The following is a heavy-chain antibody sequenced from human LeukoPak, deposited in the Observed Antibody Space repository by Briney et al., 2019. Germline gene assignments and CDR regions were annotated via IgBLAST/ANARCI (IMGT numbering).Heavy chain of an antibody. CDR3: ARGRGTGDY. Sequence: ASVKVSCKASGYTFTSYGISWVRQAPGQGLEWMGWISAYNGNTNYAQKLRGRVTITADESTSTAYMELSSLRSEDTAVYYCARGRGTGDYWGQGTLVTVSS. CDR1: GYTFTSYG. D-gene: IGHD2-15*01. CDR2: ISAYNGNT. J-gene: IGHJ4*02. V-gene: IGHV1-18*01.